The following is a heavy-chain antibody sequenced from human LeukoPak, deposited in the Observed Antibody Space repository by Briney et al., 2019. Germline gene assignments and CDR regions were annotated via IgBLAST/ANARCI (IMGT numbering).Heavy chain of an antibody. V-gene: IGHV4-39*07. CDR3: ARVVVPAAAFDY. CDR2: IYHSGST. CDR1: GGSISSSSYY. J-gene: IGHJ4*02. D-gene: IGHD2-2*01. Sequence: SETLSLTCTVSGGSISSSSYYWGWIRQPPGKGLEWIGSIYHSGSTYYNPSLKSRVTISVDTSKNQFSLKLSSVTAADTAVYYCARVVVPAAAFDYWGQGTLVTVSS.